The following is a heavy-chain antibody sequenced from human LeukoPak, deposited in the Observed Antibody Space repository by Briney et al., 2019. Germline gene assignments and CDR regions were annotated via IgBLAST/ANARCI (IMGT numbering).Heavy chain of an antibody. CDR2: ISGDGNNR. CDR3: AKGADPLTWRMMTVAGTRFDF. Sequence: GGSLRLSCAVSGFTFDDYAMHWVRQAPGKGLEWVSLISGDGNNRYYAGSVKGRFTISRDNRKTSLYLQMNRLRTEDTAFYYCAKGADPLTWRMMTVAGTRFDFWGQGTLVTVSS. V-gene: IGHV3-43*02. D-gene: IGHD6-19*01. CDR1: GFTFDDYA. J-gene: IGHJ4*02.